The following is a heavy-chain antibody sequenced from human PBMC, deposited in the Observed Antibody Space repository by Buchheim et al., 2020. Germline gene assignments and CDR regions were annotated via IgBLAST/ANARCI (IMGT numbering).Heavy chain of an antibody. J-gene: IGHJ5*02. CDR2: TFYRSKWNN. V-gene: IGHV6-1*01. CDR3: ARRFRAAAGNWFDA. Sequence: QVQLQESGPGLVKPSQTLSLTCAISGDSVSSNSVTWNWIRQSPSRGLELLGRTFYRSKWNNDYAVSVKSRITIKQNQSKYQVSLQLNSVTPEDTAVYYCARRFRAAAGNWFDAWGQGTL. D-gene: IGHD6-13*01. CDR1: GDSVSSNSVT.